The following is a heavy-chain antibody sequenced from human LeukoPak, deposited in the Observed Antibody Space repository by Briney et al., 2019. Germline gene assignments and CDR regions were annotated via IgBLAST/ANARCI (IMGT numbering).Heavy chain of an antibody. D-gene: IGHD6-19*01. V-gene: IGHV3-23*01. CDR1: GFTFTDYA. J-gene: IGHJ4*02. CDR2: ISASGSTT. Sequence: GGSLRLSSAASGFTFTDYAMGWVHQAPGQGLEWASTISASGSTTYYADSVRGRFTISRDNSKNTLSLQMSSLRAEDTAVYYCAKARTPYISGFDYWGQGTLVAVSS. CDR3: AKARTPYISGFDY.